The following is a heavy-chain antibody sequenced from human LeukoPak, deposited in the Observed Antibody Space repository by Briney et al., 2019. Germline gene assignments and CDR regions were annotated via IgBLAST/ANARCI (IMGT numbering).Heavy chain of an antibody. CDR1: GFTFSTYG. D-gene: IGHD6-6*01. CDR2: IRYVGINK. Sequence: PGGSLRLSCAASGFTFSTYGMHWVRQAPGKGLEWVSFIRYVGINKYYADSVKGRFTISRDNSKNTLYLQMNSLRAEDTAVYYCVRGLSGYTSSLGYWGQGTLVTVSS. CDR3: VRGLSGYTSSLGY. J-gene: IGHJ4*02. V-gene: IGHV3-30*02.